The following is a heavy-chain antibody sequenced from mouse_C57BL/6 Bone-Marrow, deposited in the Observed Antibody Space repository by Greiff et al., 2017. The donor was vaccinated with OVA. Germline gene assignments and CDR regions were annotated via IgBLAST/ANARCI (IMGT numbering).Heavy chain of an antibody. Sequence: EVKLVESGGGLVQSGRSLRLSCATSGFTFSDFYMEWVRQAPGKGLEWIAASRNKANDYTTEYSASVKGRFIVSRDTSHSILYLQMNALRAEDTAIYYCARDASPYAMDYWGQGTSVTVSS. CDR3: ARDASPYAMDY. CDR2: SRNKANDYTT. V-gene: IGHV7-1*01. J-gene: IGHJ4*01. CDR1: GFTFSDFY.